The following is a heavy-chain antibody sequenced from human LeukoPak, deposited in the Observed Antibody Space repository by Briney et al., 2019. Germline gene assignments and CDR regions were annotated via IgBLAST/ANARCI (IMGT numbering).Heavy chain of an antibody. D-gene: IGHD3-22*01. V-gene: IGHV3-9*01. CDR3: AKARGIFYDSSGIVD. CDR1: GFTFDDHG. Sequence: GGSLRLSCAASGFTFDDHGIHWVRQAPGKGLEWVSGISWNSGSIGYADSVKGRFTISRDNARNSLYLQMNSLRAEDTALYYCAKARGIFYDSSGIVDWGQGTRVTVSS. J-gene: IGHJ4*02. CDR2: ISWNSGSI.